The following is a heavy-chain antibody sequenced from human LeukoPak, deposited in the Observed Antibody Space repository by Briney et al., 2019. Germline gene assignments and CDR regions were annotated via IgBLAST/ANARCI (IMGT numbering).Heavy chain of an antibody. Sequence: SQTLSLTCTVSGGSISSSSYYWGWIRQPPGKGLEWIGSIYYSGSTYYNPSLKSRVTISVDTSKNQFSLKLSSVTAADTAVYYCARQAMVRGNSQTYYYYGMDVWGQGTTVTVSS. CDR1: GGSISSSSYY. D-gene: IGHD3-10*01. CDR3: ARQAMVRGNSQTYYYYGMDV. J-gene: IGHJ6*02. CDR2: IYYSGST. V-gene: IGHV4-39*01.